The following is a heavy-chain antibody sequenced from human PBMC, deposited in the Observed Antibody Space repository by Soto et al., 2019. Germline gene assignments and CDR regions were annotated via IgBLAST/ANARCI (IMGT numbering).Heavy chain of an antibody. CDR3: ARAVQFHTPAFVY. J-gene: IGHJ4*02. CDR1: GGTFNTYA. CDR2: ISPMFGAA. V-gene: IGHV1-69*19. Sequence: QVQLVQSGAEMKKPGSSVKVSCQSSGGTFNTYAMNWVRQAPGQGPEWMGDISPMFGAANYAPKFQGRVAITADESTGTSSTQLRSVTSEETALYFCARAVQFHTPAFVYWGQGTLVTVSS.